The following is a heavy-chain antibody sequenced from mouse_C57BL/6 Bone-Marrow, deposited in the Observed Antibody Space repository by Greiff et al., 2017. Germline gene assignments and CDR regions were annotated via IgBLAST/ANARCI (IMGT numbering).Heavy chain of an antibody. CDR1: GFSLTSYG. V-gene: IGHV2-2*01. CDR3: ARTCDFDY. CDR2: IWSGGST. Sequence: QVTLKESGPGLVPPSQSLSITCTVSGFSLTSYGVHWVRQSPGKGLEWLGVIWSGGSTDYNAAFISRLSISKDNSKSQVFLKMNSLQADDTAIYCCARTCDFDYWGQGTTLTVSS. J-gene: IGHJ2*01.